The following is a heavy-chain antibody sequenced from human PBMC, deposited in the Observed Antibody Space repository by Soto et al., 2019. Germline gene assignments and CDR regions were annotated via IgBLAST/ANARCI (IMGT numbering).Heavy chain of an antibody. V-gene: IGHV3-33*01. Sequence: QAQPVESGGGVVQPGRSLRLSCAASGFTFSSDAMHWVRQAPGKGLEWMAIIWYDGSNKYYADSVKGRFSICRDNYKNTVCLQLNTVIAEDTAVYYCARDPGGSCSYNYCMDLWGPGATVPGSS. CDR1: GFTFSSDA. J-gene: IGHJ6*02. CDR3: ARDPGGSCSYNYCMDL. D-gene: IGHD2-15*01. CDR2: IWYDGSNK.